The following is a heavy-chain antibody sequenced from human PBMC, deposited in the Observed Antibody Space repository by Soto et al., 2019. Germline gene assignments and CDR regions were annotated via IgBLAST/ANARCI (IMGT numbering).Heavy chain of an antibody. D-gene: IGHD3-3*01. Sequence: EVQLLESGGGLVQPGGSLRLSCAASGFTFSTYAMSWVRQAPGKGLEWVSAISGSGGSTYYADSVKGRFTISRDNSKNTLHLQVNSLRAEDTGVYYCAKVYYNFWSGYDYWGQGALVTVSS. CDR1: GFTFSTYA. V-gene: IGHV3-23*01. J-gene: IGHJ4*02. CDR3: AKVYYNFWSGYDY. CDR2: ISGSGGST.